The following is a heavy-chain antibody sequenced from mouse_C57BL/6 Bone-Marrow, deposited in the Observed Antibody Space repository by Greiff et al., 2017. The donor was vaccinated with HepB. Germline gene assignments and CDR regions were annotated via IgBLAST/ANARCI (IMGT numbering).Heavy chain of an antibody. D-gene: IGHD1-1*01. V-gene: IGHV1-31*01. CDR1: GYSFTGYY. J-gene: IGHJ2*01. CDR3: AGDYYGSSYFDY. Sequence: EVMLVESGPELVKPGASVKISCKASGYSFTGYYMHWVKQSHGNILDWIGYIYPYNGVSSYNQKFKGKATLTVDKSSSTAYMELRSLTSEDSAVYYCAGDYYGSSYFDYWGQGTTLTVSS. CDR2: IYPYNGVS.